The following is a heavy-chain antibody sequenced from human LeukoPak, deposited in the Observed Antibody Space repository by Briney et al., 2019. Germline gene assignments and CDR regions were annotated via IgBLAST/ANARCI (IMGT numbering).Heavy chain of an antibody. CDR3: ARGATYYYDSSGYIAFDY. V-gene: IGHV3-21*01. CDR2: ISISSSTI. J-gene: IGHJ4*02. CDR1: ALTFSSYT. D-gene: IGHD3-22*01. Sequence: GGSLRLSRAASALTFSSYTTNWVRHAPGKRLEWVSSISISSSTIYYADSVKGRFTISRDNSKNSLYLQMNSLRAEDTAVYYCARGATYYYDSSGYIAFDYWGQGTLVTVSS.